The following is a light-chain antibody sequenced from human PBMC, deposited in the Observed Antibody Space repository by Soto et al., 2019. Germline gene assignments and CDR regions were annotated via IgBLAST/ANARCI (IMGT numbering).Light chain of an antibody. CDR1: QSISGW. Sequence: DIQMTQSPSTLSASVGDRFTITCRASQSISGWLAWYQQKPGKAPNLLISDSSDLQSGVPSRFSGSGSGTEFTLTISGLLPEDFATYHCQQLNTLPFTFGQGTRLEIK. CDR2: DSS. J-gene: IGKJ5*01. CDR3: QQLNTLPFT. V-gene: IGKV1-5*01.